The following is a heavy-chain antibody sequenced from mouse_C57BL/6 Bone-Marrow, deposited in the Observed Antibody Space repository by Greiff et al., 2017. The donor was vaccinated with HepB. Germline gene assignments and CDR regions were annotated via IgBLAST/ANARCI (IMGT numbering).Heavy chain of an antibody. CDR1: EYEFPSHD. D-gene: IGHD2-2*01. Sequence: EVQVVDSGGGLVQPGESLKLSCESNEYEFPSHDMSWVRKTPEKRLELVAAINSDGGSTYYPDTMERRFIISRDNTKKTLYLQMSSLRSEDTALYYCARPFRWLRAMDYWGQGTSVTVSS. CDR3: ARPFRWLRAMDY. CDR2: INSDGGST. J-gene: IGHJ4*01. V-gene: IGHV5-2*01.